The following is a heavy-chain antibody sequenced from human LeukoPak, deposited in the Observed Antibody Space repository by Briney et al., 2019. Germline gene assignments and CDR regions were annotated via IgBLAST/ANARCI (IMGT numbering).Heavy chain of an antibody. CDR2: IKTKADGGTT. D-gene: IGHD2-15*01. CDR3: AKDRAPRRIVVVVAATPDY. J-gene: IGHJ4*02. Sequence: PGGSLRLSCAASGFTFSNAWMSWVRQAPGKGLEWVGRIKTKADGGTTDYAAPVKGRFTISRDNFKNTLYLQMNSLRAEDTAVYYCAKDRAPRRIVVVVAATPDYWGQGTLVTVSS. V-gene: IGHV3-15*01. CDR1: GFTFSNAW.